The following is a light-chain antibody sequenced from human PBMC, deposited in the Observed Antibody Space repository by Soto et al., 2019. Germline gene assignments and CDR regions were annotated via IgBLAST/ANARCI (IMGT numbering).Light chain of an antibody. CDR1: SSDVGGYNY. CDR3: SSYTTTSTVV. CDR2: DVT. J-gene: IGLJ2*01. Sequence: QPVLTQPASVSGSPGQSITISCTGTSSDVGGYNYVSWYQHHPGKAPKLMIYDVTNRPSGVSNRFSGSKSGNTASLTISGVQSEDEASYYCSSYTTTSTVVFGGGTKLTVL. V-gene: IGLV2-14*03.